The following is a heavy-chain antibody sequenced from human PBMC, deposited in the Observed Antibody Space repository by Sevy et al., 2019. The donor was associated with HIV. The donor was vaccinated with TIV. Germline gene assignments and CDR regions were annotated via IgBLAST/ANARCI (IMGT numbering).Heavy chain of an antibody. CDR3: VHRGFWSGYYSSGVIDY. D-gene: IGHD3-3*01. J-gene: IGHJ4*02. V-gene: IGHV2-5*02. Sequence: SGPTLVNPTQTLTLTCTFSGFSLSTSGVGVGWIRQPPGKALEWLALIYWDDDKRYSPSLKSRLTITKDTSKNQVVLTMTNMDPVDTAAYYTVHRGFWSGYYSSGVIDYWGQGTLVTVSS. CDR2: IYWDDDK. CDR1: GFSLSTSGVG.